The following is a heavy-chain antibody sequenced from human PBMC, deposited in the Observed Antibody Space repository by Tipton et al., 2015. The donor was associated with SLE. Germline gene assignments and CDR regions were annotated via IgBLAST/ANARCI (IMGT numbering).Heavy chain of an antibody. D-gene: IGHD5-12*01. CDR1: GFIFSTFV. CDR3: AKPVGYSGYDSWDY. Sequence: RSLRLSCAASGFIFSTFVIHWVRQAPGKGLEWVTDISHGGSNEYNADSVKGRFTISRDNSKNTLYVQMNSLRAEDTAVYYCAKPVGYSGYDSWDYWGQGTLVTVSS. V-gene: IGHV3-30*18. CDR2: ISHGGSNE. J-gene: IGHJ4*02.